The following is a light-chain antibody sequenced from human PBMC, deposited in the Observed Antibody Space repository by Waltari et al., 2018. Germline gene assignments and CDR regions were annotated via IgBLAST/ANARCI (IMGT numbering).Light chain of an antibody. CDR2: DAT. Sequence: EIVLTQSPATLSLSPGDRATLSCRASQNVNMYLAWYQQKPCQGPRLLIYDATDRAAGGPARFSGSGSGTEFTLTISSLEPEDFAVYHCQQRNHWITFGQGTRLEI. CDR3: QQRNHWIT. V-gene: IGKV3-11*01. CDR1: QNVNMY. J-gene: IGKJ5*01.